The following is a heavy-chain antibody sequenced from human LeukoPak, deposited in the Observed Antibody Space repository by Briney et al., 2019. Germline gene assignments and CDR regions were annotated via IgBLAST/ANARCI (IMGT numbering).Heavy chain of an antibody. J-gene: IGHJ4*02. CDR2: IKGDGSHT. D-gene: IGHD3-3*01. CDR3: AKAQYYDFWSGYFDY. V-gene: IGHV3-74*01. Sequence: GGSLRLSCAASGFTFSNYWMHWVRQAPGKGLVWVSRIKGDGSHTIYADSVKGRFTISRDNAKNTLYLQMNSLRAEDTALYYCAKAQYYDFWSGYFDYRGQGTLVTVSS. CDR1: GFTFSNYW.